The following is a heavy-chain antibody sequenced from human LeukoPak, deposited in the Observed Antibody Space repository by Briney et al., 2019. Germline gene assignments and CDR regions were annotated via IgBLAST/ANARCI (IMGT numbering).Heavy chain of an antibody. D-gene: IGHD3-22*01. CDR1: GFTFSSYA. J-gene: IGHJ4*02. V-gene: IGHV3-23*01. Sequence: GGSLRLSCAASGFTFSSYAVSWVRQAPGKGLEGVSGISGSGGSTSSADSVKGRFTISRDNSKNTLYLQMNSLRAEDTAVYYCAKELSGYYDSTGPLDYWGQGTLVTVSS. CDR2: ISGSGGST. CDR3: AKELSGYYDSTGPLDY.